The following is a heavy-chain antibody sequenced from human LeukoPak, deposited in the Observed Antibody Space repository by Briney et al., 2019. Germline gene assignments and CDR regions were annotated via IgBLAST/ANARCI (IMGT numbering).Heavy chain of an antibody. CDR2: IYYSGST. D-gene: IGHD6-19*01. Sequence: SETLSLTRTVSGGSISSYYWSWIRQPPGKGLEWIGYIYYSGSTNYNPSLKSRVTISVDTSKNQFSLKLSSVTAADTAVYYCASAPIPGYSSGWYSPQDYWGQGTLVTVSS. V-gene: IGHV4-59*01. CDR1: GGSISSYY. CDR3: ASAPIPGYSSGWYSPQDY. J-gene: IGHJ4*02.